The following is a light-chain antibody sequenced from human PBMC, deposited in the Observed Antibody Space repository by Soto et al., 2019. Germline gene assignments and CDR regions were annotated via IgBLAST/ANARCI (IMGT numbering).Light chain of an antibody. Sequence: DIVMTQSPDSLAVSLGERATISCRSSQAIFRDSSGRHLLAWYQQKPGQPPKLLIYWASTRESGVPDRFSGSGSGMDFILTICSLQAEDVAVYYCQQFYNPPPFTFGQGTKLEI. J-gene: IGKJ2*01. CDR2: WAS. CDR1: QAIFRDSSGRHL. V-gene: IGKV4-1*01. CDR3: QQFYNPPPFT.